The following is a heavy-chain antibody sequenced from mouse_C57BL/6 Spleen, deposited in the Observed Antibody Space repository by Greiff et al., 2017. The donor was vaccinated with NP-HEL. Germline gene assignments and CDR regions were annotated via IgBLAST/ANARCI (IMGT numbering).Heavy chain of an antibody. V-gene: IGHV14-4*01. J-gene: IGHJ1*03. D-gene: IGHD2-4*01. CDR3: TTRGMITTDWYFDV. Sequence: VQLQQSGAELVRPGASVKLSCTASGFNIKDDYMHWVKQRPEQGLEWIGWIDPENGDTEYASKFQGKATITADTSSNTAYLQLSSLTSEDTAVYYCTTRGMITTDWYFDVWGTGTTVTVSS. CDR2: IDPENGDT. CDR1: GFNIKDDY.